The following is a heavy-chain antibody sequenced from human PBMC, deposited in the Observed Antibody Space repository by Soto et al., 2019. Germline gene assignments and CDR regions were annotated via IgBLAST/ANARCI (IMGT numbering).Heavy chain of an antibody. CDR3: ARRHGGTFDY. J-gene: IGHJ4*02. CDR1: GGSISSYY. Sequence: QVQLQESGPGLVKPSETLSLTCTVSGGSISSYYWSWIRQPPGKGLEWIGYIYYSGSTNYNPSLKSRVTISVDTSKNRLSLKLSSVTAADTAVYYWARRHGGTFDYWGQGTLVTVSS. D-gene: IGHD2-15*01. CDR2: IYYSGST. V-gene: IGHV4-59*08.